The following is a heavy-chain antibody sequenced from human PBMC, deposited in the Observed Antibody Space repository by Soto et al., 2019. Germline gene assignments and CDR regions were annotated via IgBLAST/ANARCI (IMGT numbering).Heavy chain of an antibody. CDR3: ARVRGYSYGCFDY. CDR1: GGSISSYY. Sequence: KTSETLSLTCTVSGGSISSYYWSWIRQPPGKGLEWIGYIYYSGSTNYNPSLKSRVTISVDTSKNQFSLKLSSVTAADTAVYYCARVRGYSYGCFDYWGQGTLVTVSS. CDR2: IYYSGST. J-gene: IGHJ4*02. V-gene: IGHV4-59*01. D-gene: IGHD5-18*01.